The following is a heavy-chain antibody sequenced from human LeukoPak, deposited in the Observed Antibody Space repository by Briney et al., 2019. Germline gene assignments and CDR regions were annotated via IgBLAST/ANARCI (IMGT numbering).Heavy chain of an antibody. Sequence: QAGGSLRLSCAASGFTFSSYAMSWVRQAPGKGLEWVSVIYSSGSTYYADSVKGRFTISRDNSKNTLYLQMNSLRAEDTAVYYCARDRNYDILTGYYYYFDYWGQGTLVTVSS. CDR2: IYSSGST. J-gene: IGHJ4*02. V-gene: IGHV3-66*03. CDR1: GFTFSSYA. CDR3: ARDRNYDILTGYYYYFDY. D-gene: IGHD3-9*01.